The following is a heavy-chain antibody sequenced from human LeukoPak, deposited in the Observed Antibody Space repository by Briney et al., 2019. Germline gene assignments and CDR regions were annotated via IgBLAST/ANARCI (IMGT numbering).Heavy chain of an antibody. Sequence: QPGRSLRLSCTASGFTFGDYAMSWVRQAPGKGLEWVSAVSSSGGGTYFAASVKGRFTISRDNSKNTLYLQMNSLRAEDTAVYYCARGSNYYDSSGYFLFDYWGQGTLVTVSS. CDR3: ARGSNYYDSSGYFLFDY. CDR1: GFTFGDYA. CDR2: VSSSGGGT. V-gene: IGHV3-23*01. D-gene: IGHD3-22*01. J-gene: IGHJ4*02.